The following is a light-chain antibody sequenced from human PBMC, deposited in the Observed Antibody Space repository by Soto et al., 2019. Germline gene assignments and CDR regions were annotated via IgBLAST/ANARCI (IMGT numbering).Light chain of an antibody. CDR2: GAS. CDR3: QQRNTWPPIT. J-gene: IGKJ5*01. V-gene: IGKV3D-20*02. Sequence: EIVLTQYPGTLSLSPGERSTLSCRASQSVSSSYLAWYQQKPGQAPSLLIYGASRRATGIPDRFSGSGSGTDFTLTISSLEPEDFALYYCQQRNTWPPITFGQVTRLEI. CDR1: QSVSSSY.